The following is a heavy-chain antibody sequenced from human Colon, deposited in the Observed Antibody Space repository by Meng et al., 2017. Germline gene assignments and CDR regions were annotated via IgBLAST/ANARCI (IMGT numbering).Heavy chain of an antibody. CDR3: ARDGASGSGYPLFV. CDR1: GGTFSSYT. CDR2: IIPILGIA. Sequence: QVQLVQSGAEVKKPGSSVKVSCKASGGTFSSYTISWVRQAPGQGLEWMGRIIPILGIANYAQKFQGRVTITADKSTSTAYMELSSLRSEDTAVYYCARDGASGSGYPLFVWGQGTLVTVSS. V-gene: IGHV1-69*08. D-gene: IGHD3-22*01. J-gene: IGHJ4*02.